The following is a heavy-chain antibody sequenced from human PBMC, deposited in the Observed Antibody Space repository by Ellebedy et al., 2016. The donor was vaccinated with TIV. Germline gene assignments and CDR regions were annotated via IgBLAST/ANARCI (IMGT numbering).Heavy chain of an antibody. CDR2: ISGYSGNR. CDR1: GYTFTRYG. V-gene: IGHV1-18*01. CDR3: ARGNGSYTYGMDV. D-gene: IGHD1-26*01. J-gene: IGHJ6*02. Sequence: AASVTVSCKASGYTFTRYGLSGVRQAPGKGLEWMGWISGYSGNRNYAQKLQGRVTMTTDTSTNTAYMELRSLRSDDTAVYFCARGNGSYTYGMDVWGQGTTVTVS.